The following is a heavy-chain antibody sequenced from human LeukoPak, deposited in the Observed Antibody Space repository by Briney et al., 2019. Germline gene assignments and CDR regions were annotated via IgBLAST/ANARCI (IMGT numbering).Heavy chain of an antibody. CDR3: ARVGDHYHWYLDL. CDR2: LYSGSST. D-gene: IGHD3-10*01. V-gene: IGHV3-53*01. J-gene: IGHJ2*01. Sequence: PGGSLTHFCAASGFTVSTNYMNWVRQAPGKGLEWVSILYSGSSTYYADSVKGRFTISRDDSKNTLYLQMNSLRAEDTAVYYCARVGDHYHWYLDLWGRGTHVTVSS. CDR1: GFTVSTNY.